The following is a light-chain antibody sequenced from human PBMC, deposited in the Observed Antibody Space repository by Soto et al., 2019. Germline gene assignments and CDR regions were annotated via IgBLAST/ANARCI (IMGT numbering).Light chain of an antibody. Sequence: TQSPATLSVSPGERSTLSARASQSVSGWLAWYQQKPGEAPKLLIYDAYALPRGVPSRFSGSGSGTKFTLTIASLQPDDFATYYCQQYETFSGTFGPGTKVDNK. CDR2: DAY. CDR1: QSVSGW. CDR3: QQYETFSGT. V-gene: IGKV1-5*01. J-gene: IGKJ1*01.